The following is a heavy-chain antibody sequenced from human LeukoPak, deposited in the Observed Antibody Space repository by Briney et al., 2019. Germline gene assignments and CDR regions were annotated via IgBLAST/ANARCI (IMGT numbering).Heavy chain of an antibody. J-gene: IGHJ5*02. V-gene: IGHV5-10-1*01. CDR1: GYSFTGYW. Sequence: VESRQISCKGSGYSFTGYWISWVRQMPGKGLEWMGRIDPSDSYTNYSPSFQGHVTISADKSISTAYLQWSSLKASDTAMYYCARNSGGAYNWFDPWGQGPVVTVSS. CDR3: ARNSGGAYNWFDP. CDR2: IDPSDSYT. D-gene: IGHD1-1*01.